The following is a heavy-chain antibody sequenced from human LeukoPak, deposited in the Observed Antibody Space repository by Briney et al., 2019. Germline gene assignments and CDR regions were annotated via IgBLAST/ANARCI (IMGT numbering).Heavy chain of an antibody. D-gene: IGHD3-3*01. V-gene: IGHV3-49*03. Sequence: GGSLRLSCTASGFTFGDYAMSWFRQAPGKGREWVGLIRSKAYGGTTEYAASVKRRFTISRDDTKSIAYLQMNSMKTEDTAVSYCTRGVSSFWSPPYSFDYWGQGTLVTVSS. CDR2: IRSKAYGGTT. CDR1: GFTFGDYA. J-gene: IGHJ4*02. CDR3: TRGVSSFWSPPYSFDY.